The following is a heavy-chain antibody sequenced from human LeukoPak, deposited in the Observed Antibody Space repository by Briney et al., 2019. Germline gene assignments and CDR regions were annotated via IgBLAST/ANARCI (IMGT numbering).Heavy chain of an antibody. CDR3: ARARSGSSWHYYYYYMDV. D-gene: IGHD1-26*01. J-gene: IGHJ6*03. Sequence: SETLSLTCTVSGGSISSSSYYWGWIRQPPGKGLEWIGSIYYSGSTYYNPSLKSRVTISVDTSKNQFSLKLSSVTAADTAVYYCARARSGSSWHYYYYYMDVWGKGTTVTVSS. V-gene: IGHV4-39*07. CDR2: IYYSGST. CDR1: GGSISSSSYY.